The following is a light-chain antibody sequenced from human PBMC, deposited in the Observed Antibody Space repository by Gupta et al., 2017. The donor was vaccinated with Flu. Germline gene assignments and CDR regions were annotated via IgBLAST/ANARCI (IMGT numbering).Light chain of an antibody. CDR1: SSDVGGYNY. V-gene: IGLV2-8*01. CDR2: EVS. J-gene: IGLJ1*01. Sequence: QSALTQPPSAAGSPGQSVTISCTGTSSDVGGYNYVSWYQPHPGKAPKLMIYEVSKRPSGVPDRFSGSKSGNTASLTVSGLQAEDEADYYCSSYAGSRYVFGTGTKVTVL. CDR3: SSYAGSRYV.